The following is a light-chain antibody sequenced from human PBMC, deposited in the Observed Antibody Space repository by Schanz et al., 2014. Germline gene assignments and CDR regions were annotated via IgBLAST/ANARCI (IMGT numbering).Light chain of an antibody. CDR2: DTS. J-gene: IGKJ1*01. CDR1: QSVSSN. V-gene: IGKV3D-15*01. CDR3: QHYSLSPL. Sequence: EIVMTQSPATLSVSPGERATLSCRASQSVSSNLAWYQQKPGQAPRLLIYDTSNRATGIPDRFSGSGSGTDFTLTISRLEPEDFAVYYCQHYSLSPLFGQGTKVDI.